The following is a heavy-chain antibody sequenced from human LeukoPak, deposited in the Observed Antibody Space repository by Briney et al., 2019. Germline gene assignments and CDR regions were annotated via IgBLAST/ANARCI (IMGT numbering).Heavy chain of an antibody. J-gene: IGHJ3*02. Sequence: GGSLRLSCAASGFTFSSYGMHWVRQAPGKGLEWVSYISSSGSTIYYADSVKGRFTISRDNAKNSLYLQMNSLRAEDTAVYYCARADHRTTVTTNTAFDIWGQGTMVTVSS. D-gene: IGHD4-17*01. CDR2: ISSSGSTI. CDR3: ARADHRTTVTTNTAFDI. CDR1: GFTFSSYG. V-gene: IGHV3-48*04.